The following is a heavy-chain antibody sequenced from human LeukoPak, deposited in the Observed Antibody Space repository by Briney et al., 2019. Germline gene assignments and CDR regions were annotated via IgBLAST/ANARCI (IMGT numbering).Heavy chain of an antibody. V-gene: IGHV1-69*13. Sequence: SVKVSCKASGGTFSSYAISWVRQAPGQGLEWMGGIIPIFGTANYAQKFQGRVTITADESTSTAYVELSSLRSEDTAVYYCTRGTGASSFVAYYYYGMDVWGQGTTVTVSS. CDR1: GGTFSSYA. CDR2: IIPIFGTA. J-gene: IGHJ6*02. CDR3: TRGTGASSFVAYYYYGMDV. D-gene: IGHD6-6*01.